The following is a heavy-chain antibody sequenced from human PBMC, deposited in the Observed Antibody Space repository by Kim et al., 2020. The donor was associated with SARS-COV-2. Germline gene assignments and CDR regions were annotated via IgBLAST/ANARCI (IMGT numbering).Heavy chain of an antibody. D-gene: IGHD5-12*01. Sequence: SETLSLTCAVYGGSFSGYYWSWIRQPPGKGLEWIGEINHSGSTNYNPSLKSRVTISVDTSKNQFSLKLSSVTAADTAVYYCAKLGVSSRDGYNSVYWGQGTLVTVSS. CDR1: GGSFSGYY. CDR2: INHSGST. CDR3: AKLGVSSRDGYNSVY. V-gene: IGHV4-34*01. J-gene: IGHJ4*02.